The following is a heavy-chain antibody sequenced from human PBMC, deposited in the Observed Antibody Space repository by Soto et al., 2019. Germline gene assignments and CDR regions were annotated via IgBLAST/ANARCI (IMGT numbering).Heavy chain of an antibody. CDR1: GGSISSSSYY. Sequence: SETLSLTCTVSGGSISSSSYYWGWIRQPPGKGLEWIGSIYYSGSTYYNPSLKSRVTISVDTSKNQFSLKLSSVTGADTAVYYCARWSVVVPNGGYYGMDVWGQGTTVTVSS. CDR3: ARWSVVVPNGGYYGMDV. CDR2: IYYSGST. J-gene: IGHJ6*02. V-gene: IGHV4-39*01. D-gene: IGHD3-22*01.